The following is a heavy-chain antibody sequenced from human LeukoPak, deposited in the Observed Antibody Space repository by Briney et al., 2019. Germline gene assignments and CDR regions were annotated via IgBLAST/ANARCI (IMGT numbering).Heavy chain of an antibody. J-gene: IGHJ4*02. D-gene: IGHD6-19*01. V-gene: IGHV1-18*01. Sequence: ASVKVSFKASGYTFTSYGISWVRQAPGQGLEWMGWISAYNGNTNYAQKLQGRVTMTTDTSTSTAYMELRSLRSDDTAVYYCARDRSSSGWSDYFDYWGQGTLVTVSS. CDR3: ARDRSSSGWSDYFDY. CDR2: ISAYNGNT. CDR1: GYTFTSYG.